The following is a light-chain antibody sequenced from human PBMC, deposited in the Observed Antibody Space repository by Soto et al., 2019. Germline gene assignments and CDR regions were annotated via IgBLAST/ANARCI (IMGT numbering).Light chain of an antibody. J-gene: IGKJ1*01. CDR1: QSISSY. CDR3: QHSYSPPRT. V-gene: IGKV1-39*01. Sequence: DIQMTQSPSSLSASVGDRVTITCRASQSISSYLNWYQQKPGKAPKLLIYAASSLQSGVPSRFSGSGSGTDFTLPITSPQTEDFATYYCQHSYSPPRTFGQGTKLDIK. CDR2: AAS.